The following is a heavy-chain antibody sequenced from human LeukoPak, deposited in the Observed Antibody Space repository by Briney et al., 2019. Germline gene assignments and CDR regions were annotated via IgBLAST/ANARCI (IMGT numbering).Heavy chain of an antibody. CDR3: ARHYDYIVPSYYYYYGMDV. Sequence: PSETLSLTCTVSGGSISSYYWSWIRQPPGKGLEWIGYIYYSGSTNYNPSLKSRVTISVDTSKNQFSLKLSSVTAADTAVYYCARHYDYIVPSYYYYYGMDVWGQGTTVTVSS. V-gene: IGHV4-59*08. CDR2: IYYSGST. CDR1: GGSISSYY. D-gene: IGHD5-12*01. J-gene: IGHJ6*02.